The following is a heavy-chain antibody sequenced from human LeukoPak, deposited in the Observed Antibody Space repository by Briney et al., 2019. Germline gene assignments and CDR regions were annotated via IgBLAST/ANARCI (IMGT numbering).Heavy chain of an antibody. CDR1: GGSISSYY. D-gene: IGHD5/OR15-5a*01. Sequence: SETLSLTCTVSGGSISSYYWSWIRQPPGKGLEWIGYIYYSGSTNYNPSLKSRVTISVDTSKNQFSLKLSSVTAADTAVYYCASHKVSNPLFDYWGQGTLVTVSS. J-gene: IGHJ4*02. CDR2: IYYSGST. CDR3: ASHKVSNPLFDY. V-gene: IGHV4-59*01.